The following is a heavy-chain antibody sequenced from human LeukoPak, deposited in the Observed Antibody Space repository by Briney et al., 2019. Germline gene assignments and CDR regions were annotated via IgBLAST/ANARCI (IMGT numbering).Heavy chain of an antibody. D-gene: IGHD4-17*01. CDR1: GGSISSSRYY. J-gene: IGHJ3*02. V-gene: IGHV4-39*07. CDR3: ASDYGDFPDAFDI. CDR2: ISYSGST. Sequence: SETLSLTCTVSGGSISSSRYYWGWLRQPPGKGLEWIGSISYSGSTYYNPSLKGRVTISVDTSKNQFSLKLTSVTAADTAVYYCASDYGDFPDAFDIWGQGTMVTVSS.